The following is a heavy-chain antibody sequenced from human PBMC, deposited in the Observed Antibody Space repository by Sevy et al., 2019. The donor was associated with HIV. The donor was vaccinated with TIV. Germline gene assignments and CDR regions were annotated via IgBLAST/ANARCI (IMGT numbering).Heavy chain of an antibody. Sequence: ASVKVSCKASGYTFTGYYMHWVRQAPGQGLEWMGWINPNSGGTNSAQKFQGRVTMTRDTSISTAYMELSRLRSDDTAVYYCARGPMTTVVKRYYYYRDVWGKGTTVTVSS. J-gene: IGHJ6*03. CDR3: ARGPMTTVVKRYYYYRDV. D-gene: IGHD4-17*01. CDR2: INPNSGGT. V-gene: IGHV1-2*02. CDR1: GYTFTGYY.